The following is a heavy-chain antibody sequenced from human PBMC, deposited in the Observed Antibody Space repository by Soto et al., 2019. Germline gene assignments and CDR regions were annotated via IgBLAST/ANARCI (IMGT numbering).Heavy chain of an antibody. D-gene: IGHD6-19*01. J-gene: IGHJ6*03. CDR1: GFTFSSYG. Sequence: PGGSLRLACAASGFTFSSYGMHWVRQAPGKGLEWVAVIWYDGSNKYYADSVKGRFTISRDNSKNTLYLQMNSLRAEDTAVYYCARGRSQGYSSGWYASGYYYMDVWGKGTTVTVSS. CDR2: IWYDGSNK. CDR3: ARGRSQGYSSGWYASGYYYMDV. V-gene: IGHV3-33*01.